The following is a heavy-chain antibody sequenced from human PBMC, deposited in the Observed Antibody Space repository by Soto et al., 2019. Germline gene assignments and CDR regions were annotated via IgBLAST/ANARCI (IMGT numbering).Heavy chain of an antibody. Sequence: GGSLRLSCAASGFTFSSYAMSWVRQAPGKGLEWVSAISGSGGSTYYADSVKGRFTISRDNSKNTLYLQMNSLRAEDTAVYYCAKERLVGPVAWGAFDYWGQGTLVTVSS. CDR1: GFTFSSYA. D-gene: IGHD2-8*02. V-gene: IGHV3-23*01. CDR2: ISGSGGST. J-gene: IGHJ4*02. CDR3: AKERLVGPVAWGAFDY.